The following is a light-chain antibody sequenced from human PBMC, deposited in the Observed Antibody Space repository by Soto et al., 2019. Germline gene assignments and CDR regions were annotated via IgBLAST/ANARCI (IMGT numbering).Light chain of an antibody. CDR3: QQYDGSVWT. J-gene: IGKJ1*01. Sequence: IVLTQSPGTLSSSPGERATLSCRASQSVPTNNLAWYQQRPGQAPRLLIYGASLRATGIPDRFSGSGSGTDFTLTISRLEHEDLAVYYCQQYDGSVWTLGQGTKVDIK. CDR2: GAS. CDR1: QSVPTNN. V-gene: IGKV3-20*01.